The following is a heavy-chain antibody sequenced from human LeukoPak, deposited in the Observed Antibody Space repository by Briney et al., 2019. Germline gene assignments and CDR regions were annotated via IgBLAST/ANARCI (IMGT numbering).Heavy chain of an antibody. D-gene: IGHD6-19*01. J-gene: IGHJ4*02. V-gene: IGHV5-51*01. Sequence: GESLKISCEASGYSFTSYWIGWVRQMPGKGLEWMGIIFPAGSGTRYSPSFQGQVTISADKSINTAYPQWSSLKASDTAIYYCARQQAVAGPGIDYWGQGTVVTVSS. CDR1: GYSFTSYW. CDR3: ARQQAVAGPGIDY. CDR2: IFPAGSGT.